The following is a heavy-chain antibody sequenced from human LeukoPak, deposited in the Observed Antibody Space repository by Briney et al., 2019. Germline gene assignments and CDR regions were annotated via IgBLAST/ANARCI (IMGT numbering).Heavy chain of an antibody. J-gene: IGHJ6*02. Sequence: ASVKVSCKASGYTFTSYGISWVRQAPGQGLEWMGWISAYNGNTNYAQKLQGRVTMTTDTSTSTAYMELRSLRSDDTAVYYCARGTSYDFWSGYYSTSYYYYGMDVWGQGTTVTVS. CDR2: ISAYNGNT. V-gene: IGHV1-18*01. CDR1: GYTFTSYG. CDR3: ARGTSYDFWSGYYSTSYYYYGMDV. D-gene: IGHD3-3*01.